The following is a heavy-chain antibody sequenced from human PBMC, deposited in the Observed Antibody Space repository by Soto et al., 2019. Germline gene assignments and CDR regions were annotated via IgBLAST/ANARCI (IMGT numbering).Heavy chain of an antibody. V-gene: IGHV4-34*01. CDR1: GGSFSGYY. J-gene: IGHJ4*02. Sequence: SETLSLTCAVYGGSFSGYYWSWIRQPPGKGLEWIGEINHSGSTNYNPSLKSRVTISVDTSKNQFSLKLSSVTAADTAVYYCARDTYYYGSGSYYGRARFIDYWGQGTLVTVS. D-gene: IGHD3-10*01. CDR3: ARDTYYYGSGSYYGRARFIDY. CDR2: INHSGST.